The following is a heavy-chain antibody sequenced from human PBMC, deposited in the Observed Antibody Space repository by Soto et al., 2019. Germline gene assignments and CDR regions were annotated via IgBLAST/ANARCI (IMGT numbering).Heavy chain of an antibody. CDR3: ARRYCSSTSCYNWFDP. V-gene: IGHV4-59*08. CDR2: IYYSGST. CDR1: GGSISSYY. Sequence: SETLSLTGTVSGGSISSYYCSWIRQPPGKGLEWIGYIYYSGSTNYNPSLKSRVTISVDTSKNQFSLKLSSVTAADTAVYYCARRYCSSTSCYNWFDPWGQGTLVTVSS. J-gene: IGHJ5*02. D-gene: IGHD2-2*01.